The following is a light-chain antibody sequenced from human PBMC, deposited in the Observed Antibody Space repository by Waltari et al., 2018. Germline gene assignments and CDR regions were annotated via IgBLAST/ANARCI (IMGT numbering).Light chain of an antibody. V-gene: IGKV1-39*01. J-gene: IGKJ5*01. CDR2: AAS. CDR1: KSISSY. CDR3: QQSYSTPPT. Sequence: DIQMTQSPSSLSASVGDRVTITCRASKSISSYLNWYQQKPGKAPKLLIYAASSLQSGVPSRFSGSGSATDFTLTISSLQPEDFATYYCQQSYSTPPTFGQGTRLEIK.